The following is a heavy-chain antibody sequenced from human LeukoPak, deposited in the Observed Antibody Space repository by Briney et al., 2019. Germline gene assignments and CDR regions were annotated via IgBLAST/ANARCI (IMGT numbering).Heavy chain of an antibody. CDR1: GFSFSDYW. Sequence: PGGSLRLSCGASGFSFSDYWMTWVRQAPGKGLEWVANINQDGSEEYYVASVKGRFTISRDNAKNSLYLQMTSLRAEDTAAYYCARDGSKSCSGGSCYLNWFDPWGQGTLVTVSS. V-gene: IGHV3-7*01. D-gene: IGHD2-15*01. CDR3: ARDGSKSCSGGSCYLNWFDP. J-gene: IGHJ5*02. CDR2: INQDGSEE.